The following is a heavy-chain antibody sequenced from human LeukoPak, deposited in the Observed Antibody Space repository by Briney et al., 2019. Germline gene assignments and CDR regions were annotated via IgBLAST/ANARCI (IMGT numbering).Heavy chain of an antibody. D-gene: IGHD6-19*01. J-gene: IGHJ6*02. CDR1: GFTFSSSS. CDR3: ARGSRWLPTSYYYYGMDV. CDR2: ISSSSSYI. Sequence: GGSLRLSCAASGFTFSSSSMNWVHQAPGKGLEWVSSISSSSSYIYYADSVKGRFTISRDNAKNSLYLQMNSLRAEDTAVYYCARGSRWLPTSYYYYGMDVWGQGTTVTVSS. V-gene: IGHV3-21*01.